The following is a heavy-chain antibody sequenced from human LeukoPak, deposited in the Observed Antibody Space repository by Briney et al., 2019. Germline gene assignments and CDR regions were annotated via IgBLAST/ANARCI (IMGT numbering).Heavy chain of an antibody. CDR2: INSDGTTT. V-gene: IGHV3-74*01. CDR1: GFTFSSYW. J-gene: IGHJ4*02. CDR3: VRESKYSGSYHEDY. D-gene: IGHD1-26*01. Sequence: GGSLRLSCAASGFTFSSYWMHWVRQAPGRGLVWVSRINSDGTTTTYADSVKGRFTVSRDNAKNTVYLQMNSLRAEDTAVYYCVRESKYSGSYHEDYWGQGTLVTVSS.